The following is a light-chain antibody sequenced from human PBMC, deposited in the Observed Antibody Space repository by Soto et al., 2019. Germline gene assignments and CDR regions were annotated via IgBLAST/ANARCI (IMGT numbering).Light chain of an antibody. CDR1: QIVTNNY. J-gene: IGKJ1*01. CDR2: AVS. V-gene: IGKV3-20*01. CDR3: HQYADSSRT. Sequence: NVLTQSPGTLSLSPGERATLSCRASQIVTNNYLAWYQQKPGQAPRLLIYAVSTRATGIPDRFSGSGSGTDFTLTISRLEPEDFAVYYCHQYADSSRTFGQGTKVESK.